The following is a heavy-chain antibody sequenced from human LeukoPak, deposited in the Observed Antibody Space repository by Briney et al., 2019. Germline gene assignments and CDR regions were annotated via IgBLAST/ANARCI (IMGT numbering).Heavy chain of an antibody. D-gene: IGHD6-19*01. V-gene: IGHV4-61*01. J-gene: IGHJ5*02. CDR1: GGSISSSSYY. CDR3: ARDAHSSAGFDP. Sequence: SETLSLTCTVSGGSISSSSYYWSWIRQPPGKGLEWIGYIYYSGSTNYNPSLKSRVTISVDTSKNQFSLKLSSVTAADTAVYYCARDAHSSAGFDPWGQGTLVTVSS. CDR2: IYYSGST.